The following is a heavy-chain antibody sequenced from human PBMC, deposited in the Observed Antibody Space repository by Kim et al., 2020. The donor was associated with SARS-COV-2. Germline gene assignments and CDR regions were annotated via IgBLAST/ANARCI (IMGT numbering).Heavy chain of an antibody. D-gene: IGHD4-17*01. CDR3: ARERGAKDYVRYDY. Sequence: ADSVKGRFTISRDNSKNTLYLQMNSLRAEDTAVYYCARERGAKDYVRYDYWGQGTLVTVSS. J-gene: IGHJ4*02. V-gene: IGHV3-30*01.